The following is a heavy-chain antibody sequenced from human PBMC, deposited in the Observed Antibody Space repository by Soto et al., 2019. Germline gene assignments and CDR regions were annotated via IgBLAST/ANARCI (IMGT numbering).Heavy chain of an antibody. CDR1: GFTFSSYD. V-gene: IGHV3-13*04. CDR3: ARGAYGDYPYYYYGMDV. CDR2: IGTAGDT. J-gene: IGHJ6*02. Sequence: EVQLVESGGGLVQPGGSLRLSCAASGFTFSSYDMHWVRQATGKGLEWVSAIGTAGDTYYPGSVKGRFTISRENAKNSLYLQMNSLRAGYTAVYYCARGAYGDYPYYYYGMDVWGQGTTVTVSS. D-gene: IGHD4-17*01.